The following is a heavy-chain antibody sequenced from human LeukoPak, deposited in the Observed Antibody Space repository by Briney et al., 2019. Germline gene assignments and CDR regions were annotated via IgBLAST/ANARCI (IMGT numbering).Heavy chain of an antibody. CDR3: ARGSLPSSFDY. CDR1: GFTFSTYW. D-gene: IGHD2-15*01. J-gene: IGHJ4*02. CDR2: ISSSSSTI. V-gene: IGHV3-48*01. Sequence: PGGSLRLSCAASGFTFSTYWMTWVRQAPGKGLEWVSYISSSSSTIYYADSVKGRFTISRDNAKNSLYLQMNSLRAEDTAVYYCARGSLPSSFDYWGQGTLVTVSS.